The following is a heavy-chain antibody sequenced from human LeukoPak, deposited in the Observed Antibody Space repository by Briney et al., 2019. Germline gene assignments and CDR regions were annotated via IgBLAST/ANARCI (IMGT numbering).Heavy chain of an antibody. D-gene: IGHD3-10*01. CDR2: INSDGSST. CDR1: GFTFSSYW. J-gene: IGHJ3*02. Sequence: GGSLRLSCAASGFTFSSYWMRWVRQVPGKGLVWVSRINSDGSSTSYADSVKGRFTISRDNAKSTLYVQMNSLRAEDTAVYYCSTGSGHAFDIWGRGTMVTVSS. V-gene: IGHV3-74*01. CDR3: STGSGHAFDI.